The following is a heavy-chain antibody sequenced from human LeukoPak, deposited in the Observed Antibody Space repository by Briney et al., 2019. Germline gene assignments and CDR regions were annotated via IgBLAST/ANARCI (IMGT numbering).Heavy chain of an antibody. Sequence: GGSLRLSCAASGFTFSSYSMNWVRQAPGKGLEWVSYISSSSSTISYADPVKGRFTISRDNAKNSLYLQMNSLRDEDTAVYYCARELYGSGSYMDYWGQGTLVTVSS. CDR2: ISSSSSTI. CDR1: GFTFSSYS. CDR3: ARELYGSGSYMDY. J-gene: IGHJ4*02. V-gene: IGHV3-48*02. D-gene: IGHD3-10*01.